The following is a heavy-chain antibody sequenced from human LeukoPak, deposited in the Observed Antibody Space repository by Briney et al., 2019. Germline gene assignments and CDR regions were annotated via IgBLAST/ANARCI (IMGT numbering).Heavy chain of an antibody. J-gene: IGHJ4*02. D-gene: IGHD5-12*01. CDR1: GFTFRSYW. CDR2: INRGGSVK. Sequence: PGGSLRLSCAASGFTFRSYWMSWVRQAPGKGLQWVANINRGGSVKYYVDSVKGRFTISRDDAKNSLYVQMNSLRDEDTAVYYCARVGYSGWYLEYWGQGTLVTVSS. CDR3: ARVGYSGWYLEY. V-gene: IGHV3-7*01.